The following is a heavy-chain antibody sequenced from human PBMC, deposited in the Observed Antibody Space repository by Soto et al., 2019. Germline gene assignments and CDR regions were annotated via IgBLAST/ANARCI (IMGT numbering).Heavy chain of an antibody. Sequence: SETLSLTCTVSGGSISSGDYYWSWIRQPPGKGLEWIGYIYYSGTTYYNPSLKSRVTISVDTSKNQFSLKLSSVTAADTAVYYCSKDGLGVPLYSRAQRAPVTVSS. CDR2: IYYSGTT. D-gene: IGHD2-15*01. V-gene: IGHV4-30-4*01. CDR3: SKDGLGVPLYS. CDR1: GGSISSGDYY. J-gene: IGHJ1*01.